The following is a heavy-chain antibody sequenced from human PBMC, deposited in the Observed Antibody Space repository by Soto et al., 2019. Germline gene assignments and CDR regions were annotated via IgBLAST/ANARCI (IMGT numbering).Heavy chain of an antibody. Sequence: ASLKVSCKASGYTFTSYGISWVRQAPGQGLEWMGWISAYNGNTNYAQKLQGRVTMTTDTSTSTAYMELRSLRSDDTAVYYCARRTIAVAGTKKESDYWGQGTLVTVSS. V-gene: IGHV1-18*01. CDR3: ARRTIAVAGTKKESDY. D-gene: IGHD6-19*01. CDR2: ISAYNGNT. CDR1: GYTFTSYG. J-gene: IGHJ4*02.